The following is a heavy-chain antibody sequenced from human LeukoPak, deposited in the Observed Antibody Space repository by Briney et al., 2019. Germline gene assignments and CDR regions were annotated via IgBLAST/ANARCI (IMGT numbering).Heavy chain of an antibody. Sequence: PSETLSLTCTVSGVSISSSSFYWGWIRQPPGKGLEWIGSIYHGGSTYYNPSLKSRVTISVDTSKNQFSLKLSSVTAADTAVYYCSRSPGYSSGWKELDYFDYWGQGTLVTVSS. D-gene: IGHD6-19*01. CDR1: GVSISSSSFY. CDR2: IYHGGST. J-gene: IGHJ4*02. V-gene: IGHV4-39*01. CDR3: SRSPGYSSGWKELDYFDY.